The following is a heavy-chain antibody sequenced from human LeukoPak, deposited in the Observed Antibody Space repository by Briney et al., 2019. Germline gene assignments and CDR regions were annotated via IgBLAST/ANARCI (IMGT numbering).Heavy chain of an antibody. D-gene: IGHD6-13*01. CDR1: GDTFTSYA. J-gene: IGHJ5*02. Sequence: ASVKVSCKASGDTFTSYAISWVRQAPGQGLEWMGGIIPFFGTANYAQKLQGRVTITADESTSTAYMELSSLRSEDTAVYYCARERVGYCSSWYGTDWFDPWGQGTLVTVYS. CDR3: ARERVGYCSSWYGTDWFDP. CDR2: IIPFFGTA. V-gene: IGHV1-69*01.